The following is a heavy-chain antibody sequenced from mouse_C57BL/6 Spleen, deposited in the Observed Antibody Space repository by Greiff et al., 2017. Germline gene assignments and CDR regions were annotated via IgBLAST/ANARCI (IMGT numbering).Heavy chain of an antibody. D-gene: IGHD3-1*01. CDR1: GYTFTSYW. CDR2: IDPSDSYP. J-gene: IGHJ1*03. CDR3: ARSGSSRYFDV. V-gene: IGHV1-69*01. Sequence: VQLQQPGAELVMPGASVKLSCKASGYTFTSYWMHWVKQRTGQGLEWIGEIDPSDSYPTYNQKFKGKSPLPVDKSSSTAYMQLSILTSEDSAVYYCARSGSSRYFDVGGTGTTVTVSS.